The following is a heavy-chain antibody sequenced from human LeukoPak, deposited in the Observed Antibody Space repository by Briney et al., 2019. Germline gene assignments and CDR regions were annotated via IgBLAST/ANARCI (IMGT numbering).Heavy chain of an antibody. CDR2: ISGGSGTI. D-gene: IGHD2-2*01. CDR1: GFTFGNYA. Sequence: PGGSLRLSCEASGFTFGNYAMSWVRQAPGKGLEWVSSISGGSGTINYADSVKGRFIISRDNAKNSLYLQMNSLRAEDTAVYYCARGSQYHYRGNWFDPWGQGTLVTVSS. J-gene: IGHJ5*02. CDR3: ARGSQYHYRGNWFDP. V-gene: IGHV3-23*01.